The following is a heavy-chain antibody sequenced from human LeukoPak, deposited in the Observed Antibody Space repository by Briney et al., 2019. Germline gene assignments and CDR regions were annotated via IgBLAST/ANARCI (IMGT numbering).Heavy chain of an antibody. CDR3: ARGVAAAANDY. D-gene: IGHD6-13*01. CDR2: IYYSGST. CDR1: GGSISSYY. J-gene: IGHJ4*02. Sequence: PSETLSLTCTVSGGSISSYYWSWIRQPPGKGLEWIGYIYYSGSTNYNPSLKSRVTISVDTSKNQFPLKLSSVTAADTAVYYCARGVAAAANDYWGQGTLVTASS. V-gene: IGHV4-59*01.